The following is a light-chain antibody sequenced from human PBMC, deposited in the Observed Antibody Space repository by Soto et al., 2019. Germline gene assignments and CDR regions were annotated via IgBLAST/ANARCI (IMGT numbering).Light chain of an antibody. CDR1: GSDVGGYNY. V-gene: IGLV2-14*03. Sequence: QSALTQPASVSGSPGQSITISCTGTGSDVGGYNYVSWYQQHPGKAPKLIIYDVSHRPSGVSNRFSGSKSGNTASLTISGLQAEDDADYYSSSYTSTSTLYVFGTGTKVTVL. J-gene: IGLJ1*01. CDR2: DVS. CDR3: SSYTSTSTLYV.